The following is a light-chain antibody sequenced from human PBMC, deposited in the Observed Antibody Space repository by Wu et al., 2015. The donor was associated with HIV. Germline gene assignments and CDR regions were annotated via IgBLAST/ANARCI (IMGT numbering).Light chain of an antibody. CDR2: GAS. V-gene: IGKV3-15*01. CDR3: QQYGSSPALG. CDR1: QSVSSD. J-gene: IGKJ4*01. Sequence: EVVMTQSPATLSVSPGERATLSCRASQSVSSDLAWYQQKPGQAPRLLIYGASTRASGIPARFSGSGSGTEFILTISSLQSEDFAVYYCQQYGSSPALGFGGGTKVEIK.